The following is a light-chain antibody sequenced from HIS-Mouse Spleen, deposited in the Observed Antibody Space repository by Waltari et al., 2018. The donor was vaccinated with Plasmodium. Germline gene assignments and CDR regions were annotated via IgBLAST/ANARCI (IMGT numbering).Light chain of an antibody. J-gene: IGLJ2*01. V-gene: IGLV2-23*03. CDR2: EGS. CDR3: CSYAGSSTFVV. CDR1: RSDVGGYNY. Sequence: QSALTQPASVSGSPGQSITISCTGTRSDVGGYNYVSWYQQHPGKSPKLIIYEGSTRTAGCANRCSGSKSGNTASLTISGLQAEDEADYYCCSYAGSSTFVVFGGGTKLTVL.